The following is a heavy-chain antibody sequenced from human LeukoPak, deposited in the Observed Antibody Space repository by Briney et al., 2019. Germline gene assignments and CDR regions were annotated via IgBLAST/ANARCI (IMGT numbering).Heavy chain of an antibody. V-gene: IGHV3-7*01. CDR3: ARLRGGRVATIAYYYYYYMDV. D-gene: IGHD5-12*01. J-gene: IGHJ6*03. CDR2: IKQDGSEK. CDR1: GFTFSSYS. Sequence: GGSLRLSCAASGFTFSSYSMNWVRQAPGKGLEWVANIKQDGSEKYYVDSVKGRFTISRDNAKNSLYLQMNSLRAEDTAVYYCARLRGGRVATIAYYYYYYMDVWGKGTTVTISS.